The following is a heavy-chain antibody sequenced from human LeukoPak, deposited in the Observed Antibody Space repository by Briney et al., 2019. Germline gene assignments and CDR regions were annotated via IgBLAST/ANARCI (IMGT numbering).Heavy chain of an antibody. D-gene: IGHD2-15*01. CDR1: GGSISSSSYY. CDR2: IYYSGST. J-gene: IGHJ4*02. Sequence: PSETLSLTRTVSGGSISSSSYYWGWIRQPPGKGLEWIGSIYYSGSTYYNPSLKSRVTISVDTSKNQFSLKLSSVTAADTAVYYCARDAGSGGDDDSDYWGQGTLVTVSS. CDR3: ARDAGSGGDDDSDY. V-gene: IGHV4-39*07.